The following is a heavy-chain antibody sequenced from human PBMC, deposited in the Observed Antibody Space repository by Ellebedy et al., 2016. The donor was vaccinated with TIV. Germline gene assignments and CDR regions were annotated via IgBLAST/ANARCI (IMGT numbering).Heavy chain of an antibody. Sequence: PSETLSLTCTVSGGSIGGYYWSWIRQPAGKGLEWVGHIYPTGSSNYNPSLKSRVSMSVDTSKNQFSLNLGSVTAADTAVYYCAREKINYEYGLDVWGQGTTVSVSS. CDR1: GGSIGGYY. D-gene: IGHD3-16*01. CDR3: AREKINYEYGLDV. J-gene: IGHJ6*02. V-gene: IGHV4-4*07. CDR2: IYPTGSS.